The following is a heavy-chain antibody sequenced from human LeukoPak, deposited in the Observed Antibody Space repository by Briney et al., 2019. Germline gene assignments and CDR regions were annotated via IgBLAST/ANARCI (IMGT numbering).Heavy chain of an antibody. D-gene: IGHD6-6*01. CDR2: ISGSGGST. V-gene: IGHV3-23*01. J-gene: IGHJ5*02. Sequence: GGSLRLSCAASGFTFCSYDMSWVRQAPGKGLEWVSGISGSGGSTYHADSVEGRFTISRDNSKNTLYLQMNSLRAEDTAVYYCAKRGPARNNCFDPWGQGTLVTVSS. CDR3: AKRGPARNNCFDP. CDR1: GFTFCSYD.